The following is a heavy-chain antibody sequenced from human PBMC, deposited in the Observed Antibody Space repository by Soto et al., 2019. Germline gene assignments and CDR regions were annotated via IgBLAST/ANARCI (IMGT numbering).Heavy chain of an antibody. CDR1: GFTFSSYS. D-gene: IGHD4-17*01. CDR3: ARGDYRGNSAPPSDY. CDR2: ISSSSSTI. J-gene: IGHJ4*02. V-gene: IGHV3-48*02. Sequence: GGALRLSCAASGFTFSSYSMNWVRQAPGKGLEWVSYISSSSSTIYYADSVKGRFTISRDNAKNSLYLQMNSLRDEDTAVYYCARGDYRGNSAPPSDYWGQGTLVTVSS.